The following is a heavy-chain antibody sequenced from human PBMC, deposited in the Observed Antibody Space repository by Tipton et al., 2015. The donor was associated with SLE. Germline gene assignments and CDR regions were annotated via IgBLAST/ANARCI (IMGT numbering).Heavy chain of an antibody. J-gene: IGHJ4*02. D-gene: IGHD3-3*01. CDR2: ISGSGGST. CDR1: GFTFSSYA. CDR3: ARRLGESYYDFWSGYYSGFDY. Sequence: SLRLSCAASGFTFSSYAMSWVRQAPGKGLEWVSAISGSGGSTYYADSVKGRFTISRDNSKNTLYLQMNSLRAEDTAVYYCARRLGESYYDFWSGYYSGFDYWGQGTLVTVSS. V-gene: IGHV3-23*01.